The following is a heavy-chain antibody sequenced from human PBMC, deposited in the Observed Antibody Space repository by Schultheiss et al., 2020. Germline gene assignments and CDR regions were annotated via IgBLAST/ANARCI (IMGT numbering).Heavy chain of an antibody. CDR1: GFTFSSYA. J-gene: IGHJ4*02. CDR3: ARGSSDSSGYYYGY. CDR2: ISSNGGST. D-gene: IGHD3-22*01. V-gene: IGHV3-64*01. Sequence: GESLKISCAASGFTFSSYAMHWVRQAPGKGLEYVSAISSNGGSTYYANSVKGRFTISRDNSKNTLYLQMGSLRAEDMAVYYCARGSSDSSGYYYGYWGQGTLVTVSS.